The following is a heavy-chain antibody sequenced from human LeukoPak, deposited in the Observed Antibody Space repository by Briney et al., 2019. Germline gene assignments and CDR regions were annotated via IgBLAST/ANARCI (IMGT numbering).Heavy chain of an antibody. Sequence: PSETLSLTCTVSGGSFSNSYWNCIRQPPGKGLEWIGYISYSGSTYYNPSLKSRVTISVDTSKKQFSLKLSSVTAVDTAVYYCARDRCPTCNWFDPWGQGTLVTVSS. CDR1: GGSFSNSY. J-gene: IGHJ5*02. V-gene: IGHV4-59*01. CDR3: ARDRCPTCNWFDP. CDR2: ISYSGST.